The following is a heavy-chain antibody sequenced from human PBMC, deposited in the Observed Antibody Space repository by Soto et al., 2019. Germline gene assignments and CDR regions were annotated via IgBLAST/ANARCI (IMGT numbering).Heavy chain of an antibody. Sequence: QVQLQESGPGLVKPSQTLSLTCTVSGGSISSGGYYWSWIRQHPGKGLEWIGYIYYSGSTYYNPSLKSRVTISVDTSKNQFSLKLSSVTAADTAVHYCATTIAAAGTPFDYWGQGTLVTVSS. CDR1: GGSISSGGYY. J-gene: IGHJ4*02. CDR2: IYYSGST. CDR3: ATTIAAAGTPFDY. V-gene: IGHV4-31*03. D-gene: IGHD6-13*01.